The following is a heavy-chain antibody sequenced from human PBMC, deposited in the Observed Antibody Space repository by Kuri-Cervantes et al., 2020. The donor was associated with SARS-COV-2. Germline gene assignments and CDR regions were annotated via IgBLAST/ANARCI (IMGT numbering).Heavy chain of an antibody. CDR1: GGSFSGYY. D-gene: IGHD3-3*01. V-gene: IGHV4-34*01. J-gene: IGHJ6*03. CDR3: ARLSFGASGYYYYMDV. Sequence: SETLSLTCAVYGGSFSGYYWSWIRQPPGKGLEWIGEINHGGSTNYNPSLKSRVTISVDTSKNQFSLKLSSVTAADTAVYYCARLSFGASGYYYYMDVWGKGTTVTVSS. CDR2: INHGGST.